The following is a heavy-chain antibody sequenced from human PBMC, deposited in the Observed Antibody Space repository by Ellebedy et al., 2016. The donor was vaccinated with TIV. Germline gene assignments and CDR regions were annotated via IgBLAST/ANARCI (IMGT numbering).Heavy chain of an antibody. CDR3: AKKAPQYCTSGSCPPDAFDI. Sequence: GGSLRLXXAASGFTFSSYWMHWVRQAPGKGLVWVSRIKGDESGIAYADSVKGRFTISRDNGKNTLYLQMNSLRVEDTAVYYCAKKAPQYCTSGSCPPDAFDIWGQGTMVTVSS. V-gene: IGHV3-74*01. J-gene: IGHJ3*02. CDR1: GFTFSSYW. CDR2: IKGDESGI. D-gene: IGHD2-15*01.